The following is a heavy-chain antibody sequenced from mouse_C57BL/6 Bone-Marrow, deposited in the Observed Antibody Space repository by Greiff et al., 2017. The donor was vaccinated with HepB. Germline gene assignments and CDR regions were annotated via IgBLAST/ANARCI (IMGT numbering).Heavy chain of an antibody. J-gene: IGHJ3*01. CDR3: ARDNPLLRYQAWFAY. V-gene: IGHV5-4*01. CDR2: ISDGGSYT. D-gene: IGHD1-1*01. CDR1: GFTFSSYA. Sequence: EVKLMESGGGLVKPGGSLKLSCAASGFTFSSYAMSWVRQTPEKRLEWVATISDGGSYTYYPDNVKGRFTISRDNAKNNLYLQMSHLKSEDTAMYYCARDNPLLRYQAWFAYWGQGTLVTVSA.